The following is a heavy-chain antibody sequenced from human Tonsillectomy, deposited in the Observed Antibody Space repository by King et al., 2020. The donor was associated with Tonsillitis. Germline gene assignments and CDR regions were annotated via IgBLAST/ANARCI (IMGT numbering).Heavy chain of an antibody. V-gene: IGHV4-39*07. CDR3: ARHPVWWSDRRSVWFDT. CDR1: GDSISSNNYY. D-gene: IGHD2-21*01. CDR2: IFYSGST. Sequence: QLQESGPGLVKASETLSLSCTVSGDSISSNNYYWGWIRQPPGQGLEWIGSIFYSGSTYYNPSLKSRVTMSVDTSKNRFSLRLSSVTAADTAIYFCARHPVWWSDRRSVWFDTWGQGTLVIVSS. J-gene: IGHJ5*02.